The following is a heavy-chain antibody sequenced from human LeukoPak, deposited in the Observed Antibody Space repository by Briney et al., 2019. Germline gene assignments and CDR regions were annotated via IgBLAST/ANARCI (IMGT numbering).Heavy chain of an antibody. J-gene: IGHJ4*02. CDR2: ITAYNGNT. Sequence: ASVRVSCKSSGYTFTNYGITWVRQAPGQGLAWLGWITAYNGNTVYAQEFQGRVTMTTDTSTSTAYMELGSLRSDDTAVYYCARGPASSWYGEVFDYWGQGTLVAVSS. CDR1: GYTFTNYG. D-gene: IGHD6-13*01. V-gene: IGHV1-18*01. CDR3: ARGPASSWYGEVFDY.